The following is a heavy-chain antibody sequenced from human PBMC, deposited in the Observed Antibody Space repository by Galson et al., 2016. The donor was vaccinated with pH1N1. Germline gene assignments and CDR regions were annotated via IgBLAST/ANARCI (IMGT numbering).Heavy chain of an antibody. Sequence: SVKVSCKASGYAFTSYPMNWVRQAPGQGLEWMGWITTNTGNPTYAQGFTGRFVFSLDTSVSTAYLQINSLKAEDTAVYYCARVQTRLGSAGSCSLRHWGQGTLVTVSS. J-gene: IGHJ4*02. V-gene: IGHV7-4-1*02. D-gene: IGHD2-15*01. CDR1: GYAFTSYP. CDR3: ARVQTRLGSAGSCSLRH. CDR2: ITTNTGNP.